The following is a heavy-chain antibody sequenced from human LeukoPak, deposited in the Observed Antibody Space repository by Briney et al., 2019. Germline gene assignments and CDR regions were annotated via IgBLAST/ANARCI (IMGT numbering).Heavy chain of an antibody. CDR1: GFTFSSYA. CDR3: AKDGVGAFREFEY. Sequence: GGSLRLSCAASGFTFSSYAMSWVRQAPGKGLEWVSAISGSGGSTYYADSVKGRFTIPRDNSKNTLYLQMNSLRAEDTAVYYCAKDGVGAFREFEYWGQGTLVTVSS. D-gene: IGHD1-26*01. J-gene: IGHJ4*02. CDR2: ISGSGGST. V-gene: IGHV3-23*01.